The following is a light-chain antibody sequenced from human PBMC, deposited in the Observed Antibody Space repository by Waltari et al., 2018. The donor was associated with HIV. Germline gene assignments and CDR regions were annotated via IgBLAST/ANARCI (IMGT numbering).Light chain of an antibody. V-gene: IGLV2-14*01. CDR2: DVS. Sequence: QSALTQPASVSGSPGQSITMSCTGTSSAVGGYNYVSWYQQHPGKAPKLMIYDVSYRPSGVSNRFSGSKSGNTASLTISGLQAEDEADYYCSSYTSSSTLYVVFGGGTKLTVL. CDR1: SSAVGGYNY. J-gene: IGLJ2*01. CDR3: SSYTSSSTLYVV.